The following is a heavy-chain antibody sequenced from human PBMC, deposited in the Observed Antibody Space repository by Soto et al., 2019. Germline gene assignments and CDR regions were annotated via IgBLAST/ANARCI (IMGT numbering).Heavy chain of an antibody. Sequence: GGSLRLSCAASGFTFSSYGMHWVRQAPGKGLEWVAVISYDGSNKYYADSVKGRFTISRDNSKNTLYLQMNSLRAEDTAVYYCAKEKPAVAGHGYAFDIWGQGTMVTVS. D-gene: IGHD6-19*01. CDR1: GFTFSSYG. V-gene: IGHV3-30*18. CDR2: ISYDGSNK. CDR3: AKEKPAVAGHGYAFDI. J-gene: IGHJ3*02.